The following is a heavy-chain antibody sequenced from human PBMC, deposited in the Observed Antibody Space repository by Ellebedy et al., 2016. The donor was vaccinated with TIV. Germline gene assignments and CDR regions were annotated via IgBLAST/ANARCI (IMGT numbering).Heavy chain of an antibody. J-gene: IGHJ4*02. CDR3: VRWVGHFDF. CDR2: IYYSGSA. D-gene: IGHD1-26*01. CDR1: GFSFSNYN. V-gene: IGHV4-39*07. Sequence: MPGGSLRLSCAASGFSFSNYNMNWIRQPPGKGLEWIGSIYYSGSAYYNPSLKSRVTVSVDTSKNQFSLKLSSVTAADTAVYYCVRWVGHFDFWGQGTLVTVSS.